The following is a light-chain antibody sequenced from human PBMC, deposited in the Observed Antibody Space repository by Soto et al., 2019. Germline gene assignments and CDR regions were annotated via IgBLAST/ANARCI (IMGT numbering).Light chain of an antibody. CDR1: SSDVGAYDY. CDR3: NSFTSATATPYV. V-gene: IGLV2-14*01. J-gene: IGLJ1*01. Sequence: QSALTQPASVSGSPGQSITISCTGTSSDVGAYDYVSWYQQHPGEAPKLIIYDVTNRPSGVSDRFSGSKSGNTASLTVSGLQTEDAGDYYCNSFTSATATPYVFGTGTKVTVL. CDR2: DVT.